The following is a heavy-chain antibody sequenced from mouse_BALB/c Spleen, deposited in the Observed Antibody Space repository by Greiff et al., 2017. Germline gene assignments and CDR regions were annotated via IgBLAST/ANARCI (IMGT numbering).Heavy chain of an antibody. V-gene: IGHV1-63*02. D-gene: IGHD1-1*01. CDR3: ARYCGSSYDYYAMDY. CDR2: IYPGGGYT. Sequence: VQLQQSGAELVRPGTSVKISCKASGYTFTNYWLGWVKQRPGHGLEWIGDIYPGGGYTNYNEKFKGKATLTADTSSSTAYMQLSSLTSEDSAVYFCARYCGSSYDYYAMDYWGQGTSVTVSS. CDR1: GYTFTNYW. J-gene: IGHJ4*01.